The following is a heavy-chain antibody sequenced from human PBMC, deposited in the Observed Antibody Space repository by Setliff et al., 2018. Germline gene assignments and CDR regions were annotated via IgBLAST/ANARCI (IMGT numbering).Heavy chain of an antibody. CDR3: AVTLSFPIQSPFDP. V-gene: IGHV3-23*01. CDR2: ISGSGGST. CDR1: GFTFSSYA. J-gene: IGHJ5*02. D-gene: IGHD5-18*01. Sequence: LRLSCAASGFTFSSYAMSWVRQAPGKGLEWVSAISGSGGSTYYADSVKGRFTISKDNSKNSLYLQMNSLRAEDTAVYYCAVTLSFPIQSPFDPWGQGTLVTVSS.